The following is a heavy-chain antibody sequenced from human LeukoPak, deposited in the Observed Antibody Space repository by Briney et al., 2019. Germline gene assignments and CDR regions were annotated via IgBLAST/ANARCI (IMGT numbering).Heavy chain of an antibody. D-gene: IGHD3-22*01. J-gene: IGHJ3*02. CDR2: IYRDDRPR. V-gene: IGHV3-48*03. CDR1: GFTFSSSE. CDR3: AREDSRDALDI. Sequence: GGSLRLSCEGSGFTFSSSEMNWVRQAPGKGLEWLSYIYRDDRPRYYADSVKGRFTISRDDARNSLYLQMSSLRAEDTAVYYCAREDSRDALDIWGRGTLVTASS.